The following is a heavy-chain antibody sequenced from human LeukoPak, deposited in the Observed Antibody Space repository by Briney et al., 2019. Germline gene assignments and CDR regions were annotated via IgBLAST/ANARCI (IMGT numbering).Heavy chain of an antibody. D-gene: IGHD1-26*01. J-gene: IGHJ4*02. V-gene: IGHV3-23*01. CDR1: GFPFKNYV. CDR3: AKDLGWELPAEAY. CDR2: IYGSGVSI. Sequence: PGGSLRLSYVASGFPFKNYVMNWVRQAPGKGLEWLATIYGSGVSISYADSVKGRFTISRDNSNNTLYLQMNSLRAEDTAMYYCAKDLGWELPAEAYWGQGILVTVSS.